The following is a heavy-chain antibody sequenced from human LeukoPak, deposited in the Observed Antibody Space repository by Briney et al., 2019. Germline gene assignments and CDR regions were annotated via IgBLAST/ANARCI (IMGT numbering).Heavy chain of an antibody. CDR1: GGSISSYY. D-gene: IGHD5-18*01. V-gene: IGHV4-59*01. Sequence: SETLSLTCTASGGSISSYYWSWIRQPPGKGLEWIGYIYYSGSTNYNPSLKSRVTISVDTSKNQFSLKLSSVTAADTAVYYCARDGYSYGSFDYWGQGTLVTVSS. CDR2: IYYSGST. J-gene: IGHJ4*02. CDR3: ARDGYSYGSFDY.